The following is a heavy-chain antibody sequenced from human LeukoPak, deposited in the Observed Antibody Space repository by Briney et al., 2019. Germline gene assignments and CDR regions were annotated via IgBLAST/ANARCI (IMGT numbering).Heavy chain of an antibody. CDR2: VYSGGNT. CDR1: GFTVSSNY. J-gene: IGHJ4*02. V-gene: IGHV3-53*01. CDR3: ARSSADPGSFDS. Sequence: GGSLRLSCAASGFTVSSNYMSWVRQAPGKGLEWVSGVYSGGNTYYADSVKGRFTISRDSSKNTLYLQMNSLRAEDTAVYYCARSSADPGSFDSWGQGTLVTVSS.